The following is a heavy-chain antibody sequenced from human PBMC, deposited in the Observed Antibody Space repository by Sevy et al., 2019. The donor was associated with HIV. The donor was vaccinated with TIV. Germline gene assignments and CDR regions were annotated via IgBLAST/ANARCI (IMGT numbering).Heavy chain of an antibody. V-gene: IGHV3-23*01. CDR2: ISGSGGST. Sequence: GGSLRLSCAASGFTFSSYDMSWVRQAPGKGLEWVSAISGSGGSTYYADSVKGRFTISRDNSKNTLYLQMNSLRAEDTAVYYCAKGGSPAKYNWFDPWGQGTLVTVSS. CDR3: AKGGSPAKYNWFDP. J-gene: IGHJ5*02. CDR1: GFTFSSYD.